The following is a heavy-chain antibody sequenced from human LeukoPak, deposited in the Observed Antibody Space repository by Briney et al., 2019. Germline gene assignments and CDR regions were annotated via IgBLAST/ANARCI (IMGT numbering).Heavy chain of an antibody. V-gene: IGHV1-69*04. D-gene: IGHD3-22*01. Sequence: SVKVSCKASGGTFSSYAISWVRQAPGQGLEWMGRIIPIFGIANYAQKFQGRVTITADKSTSTAYMELSSLRSEDTAVYYCVRDTRITMIVGFDYWGQGTLVTVSS. CDR3: VRDTRITMIVGFDY. CDR1: GGTFSSYA. CDR2: IIPIFGIA. J-gene: IGHJ4*02.